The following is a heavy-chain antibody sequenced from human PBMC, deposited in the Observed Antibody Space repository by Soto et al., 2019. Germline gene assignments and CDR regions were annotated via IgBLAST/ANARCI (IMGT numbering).Heavy chain of an antibody. D-gene: IGHD6-13*01. Sequence: GGSLRLSCAASGFTFDDYAMHWVRQAPGKGLEWVSGISWNSGSIGYADSVKGRFTISRDNAKNSLYLQMNSLRAEDTALYYCAKSTRPWEEIAAADYWGQGTLVTVSS. J-gene: IGHJ4*02. CDR3: AKSTRPWEEIAAADY. CDR2: ISWNSGSI. V-gene: IGHV3-9*01. CDR1: GFTFDDYA.